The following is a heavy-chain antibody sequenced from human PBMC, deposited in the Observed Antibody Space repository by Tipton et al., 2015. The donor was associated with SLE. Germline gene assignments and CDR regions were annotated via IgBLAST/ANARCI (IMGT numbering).Heavy chain of an antibody. CDR2: IYYTGST. CDR1: GGSISSHY. Sequence: GLVKPSETLSLTCTVSGGSISSHYWSWIRQPPGKGLEWIGYIYYTGSTNHNPSLKSRVTISANTSKNQFSLNLSSVTAADTAVYYCARGRYGGNSVWYFDLWGRGTLVTVSS. J-gene: IGHJ2*01. V-gene: IGHV4-59*11. D-gene: IGHD4-23*01. CDR3: ARGRYGGNSVWYFDL.